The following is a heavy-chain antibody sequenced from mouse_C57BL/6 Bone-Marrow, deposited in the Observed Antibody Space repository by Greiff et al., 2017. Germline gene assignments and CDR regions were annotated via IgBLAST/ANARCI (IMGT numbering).Heavy chain of an antibody. Sequence: QVQLQQSGAELVRPGTSVKVSCKASGYAFTNYLIEWVKQRPGQGLEWIGVINPGSGGTNYNEKFKGKATLTADKSSSTAYMQLSSLTSEDSAVYFCARRRSHYYGSSYFDYWGQGTTLTVSS. V-gene: IGHV1-54*01. CDR3: ARRRSHYYGSSYFDY. CDR2: INPGSGGT. D-gene: IGHD1-1*01. J-gene: IGHJ2*01. CDR1: GYAFTNYL.